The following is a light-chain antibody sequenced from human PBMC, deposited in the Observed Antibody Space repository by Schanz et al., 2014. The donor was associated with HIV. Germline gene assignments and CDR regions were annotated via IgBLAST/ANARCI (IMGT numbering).Light chain of an antibody. J-gene: IGLJ3*02. CDR2: GNN. CDR1: SSNIGAHYD. V-gene: IGLV1-40*01. CDR3: AAWDDSLNGPV. Sequence: QSVLTQPPSVSGAPGQRVTISCTGSSSNIGAHYDVHWYQQLPGTAPKLLIYGNNNRPSGVPDRFSGSKSGTPASLAIIGLQAEDEADYYCAAWDDSLNGPVFGGGTKVTVL.